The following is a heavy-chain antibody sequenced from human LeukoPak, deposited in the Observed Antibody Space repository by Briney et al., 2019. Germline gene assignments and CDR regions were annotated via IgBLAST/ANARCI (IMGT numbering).Heavy chain of an antibody. CDR3: VRVNYDILTGYYNPFGY. D-gene: IGHD3-9*01. Sequence: ASVKVSCKASGYTFTGYYMHWVRQAPGQGLEWMGWINPNSGGTNYAQKFQGRVTMTRDTSISTAYMELSRLRSDDTAVYYCVRVNYDILTGYYNPFGYWGQGTLVTVSS. J-gene: IGHJ4*02. CDR2: INPNSGGT. V-gene: IGHV1-2*02. CDR1: GYTFTGYY.